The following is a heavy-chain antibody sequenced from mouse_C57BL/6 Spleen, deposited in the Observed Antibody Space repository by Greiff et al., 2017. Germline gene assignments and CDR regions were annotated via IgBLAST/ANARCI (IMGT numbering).Heavy chain of an antibody. CDR1: GFTFSSYG. CDR2: ISSGGSYT. V-gene: IGHV5-6*01. J-gene: IGHJ4*01. Sequence: EVQVVESGGDLVKPGGSLKLSCAASGFTFSSYGMSWVRQTPDKRLEWVATISSGGSYTYYPASVKGRFTISRDNAKNTLYLQMSSLKSEDTAMYYCASWGTYYGSSLYAMDYWGQGTSVTVAS. D-gene: IGHD1-1*01. CDR3: ASWGTYYGSSLYAMDY.